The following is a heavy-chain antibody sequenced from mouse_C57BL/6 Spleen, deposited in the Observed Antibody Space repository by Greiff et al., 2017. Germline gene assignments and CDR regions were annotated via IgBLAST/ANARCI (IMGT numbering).Heavy chain of an antibody. J-gene: IGHJ4*01. D-gene: IGHD2-1*01. CDR1: GFNIKDYY. Sequence: VQLQQSGAELVRPGASVKLSCTASGFNIKDYYMHWVKQRPEQGLEWIGRIDPADGDTAYAPKFQGKATMTADTSSNTAYLQLSSLTSEDTAVXYCTTGFYGNFYAMDYWGQGTSVTVSS. CDR2: IDPADGDT. V-gene: IGHV14-1*01. CDR3: TTGFYGNFYAMDY.